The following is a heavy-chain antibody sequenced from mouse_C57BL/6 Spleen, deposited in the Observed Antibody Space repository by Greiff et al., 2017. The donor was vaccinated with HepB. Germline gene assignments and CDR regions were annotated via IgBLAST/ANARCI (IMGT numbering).Heavy chain of an antibody. V-gene: IGHV3-6*01. Sequence: EVQLQQSGPGLVKPSQSLSLTCSVTGYSITSGYYWNWIRQFPGNKLEWMGYISYDGSNNYNPSLKNRISITRDTSKNQFFLKLNSVTTEDTATYYCARMGYYYIDYWGQGTTLTVSS. D-gene: IGHD2-14*01. CDR2: ISYDGSN. CDR3: ARMGYYYIDY. J-gene: IGHJ2*01. CDR1: GYSITSGYY.